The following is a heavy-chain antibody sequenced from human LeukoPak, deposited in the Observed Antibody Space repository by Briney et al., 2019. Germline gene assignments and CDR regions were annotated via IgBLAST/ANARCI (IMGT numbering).Heavy chain of an antibody. D-gene: IGHD3-16*02. CDR1: GFTFDDYG. CDR3: ARDSNDYVWGSYRY. Sequence: GGSLRLSCAASGFTFDDYGMSWVRQAPGKGLEWVSGINWNGGSTGYADSVKGRFTISRDNAKNSLYLQMNSLRAEDTAVYYCARDSNDYVWGSYRYWGQGTLVTVSS. CDR2: INWNGGST. V-gene: IGHV3-20*04. J-gene: IGHJ4*02.